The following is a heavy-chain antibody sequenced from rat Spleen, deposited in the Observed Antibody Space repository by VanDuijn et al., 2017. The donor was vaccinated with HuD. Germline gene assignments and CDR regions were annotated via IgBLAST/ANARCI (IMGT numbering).Heavy chain of an antibody. J-gene: IGHJ2*01. CDR1: GFVFSFFP. Sequence: EVQLVESGGGLVQPGRSMQLSCAASGFVFSFFPMAWVRQTPTKGLEWVASISTGGGNTYYRDSVKGRFTISRDNAKNTQYLQMDSLRSEDTATYYCARRHYGYTDYFDYWGQGVMVTVSS. V-gene: IGHV5S14*01. CDR2: ISTGGGNT. CDR3: ARRHYGYTDYFDY. D-gene: IGHD1-6*01.